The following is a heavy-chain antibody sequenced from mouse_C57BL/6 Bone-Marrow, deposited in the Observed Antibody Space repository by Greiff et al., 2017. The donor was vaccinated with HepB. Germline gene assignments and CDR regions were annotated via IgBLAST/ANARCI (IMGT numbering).Heavy chain of an antibody. CDR1: GYTFTSYW. V-gene: IGHV1-64*01. D-gene: IGHD1-1*01. J-gene: IGHJ1*03. Sequence: QVQLQQPGAELVKPGASVKLSCKASGYTFTSYWMHWVKQRPGQGLEWIGMIHPNSGSTNYNEKFKSKATLTVDKSSSTAYMQISSLTSEDSAVYDDSRNYGGSRDWYFDVWGTVTSVTVSA. CDR3: SRNYGGSRDWYFDV. CDR2: IHPNSGST.